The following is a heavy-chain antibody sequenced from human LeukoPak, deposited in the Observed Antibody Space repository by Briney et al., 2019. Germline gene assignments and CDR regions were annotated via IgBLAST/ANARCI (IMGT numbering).Heavy chain of an antibody. CDR3: AKDPNPTGTYSSYWIY. CDR1: GYTFTSYY. Sequence: RASVKVSCKASGYTFTSYYMHWVRQAPGQGLEWMGIINPSGGSTSYAQKFQGRVTMTRDTSTSTVYMELSSLRSEDTAVYYCAKDPNPTGTYSSYWIYWGQGTLVTVSS. J-gene: IGHJ4*02. CDR2: INPSGGST. D-gene: IGHD4-11*01. V-gene: IGHV1-46*01.